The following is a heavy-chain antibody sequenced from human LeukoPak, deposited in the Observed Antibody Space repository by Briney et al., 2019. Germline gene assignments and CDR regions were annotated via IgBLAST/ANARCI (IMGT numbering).Heavy chain of an antibody. CDR3: AREPGYCSGGFCYGGWFDP. J-gene: IGHJ5*02. D-gene: IGHD2-15*01. V-gene: IGHV4-34*01. Sequence: PSETLSLTCTVYGGSFSGYYWSWIPQSPAKGLEWIGEINLSGSPLYNPSLQSRVTISVDTSKNQSFLKLTSVTAADTAIYYCAREPGYCSGGFCYGGWFDPWGQGTLVTVSS. CDR2: INLSGSP. CDR1: GGSFSGYY.